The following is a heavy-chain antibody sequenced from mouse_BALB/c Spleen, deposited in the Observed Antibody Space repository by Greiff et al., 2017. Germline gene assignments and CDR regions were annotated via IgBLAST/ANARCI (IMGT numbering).Heavy chain of an antibody. CDR2: ISYDGSN. Sequence: VQLQQSGPGLVKPSQSLSLTCSVTGYSITSGYYWNWIRQFPGNKLEWMGYISYDGSNNYNPSLKNRISITRDTSKNQFFLKLNSVTTEDTATYYCASGYYGSSLDYWGQGTTLTVSS. D-gene: IGHD1-1*01. V-gene: IGHV3-6*02. CDR3: ASGYYGSSLDY. J-gene: IGHJ2*01. CDR1: GYSITSGYY.